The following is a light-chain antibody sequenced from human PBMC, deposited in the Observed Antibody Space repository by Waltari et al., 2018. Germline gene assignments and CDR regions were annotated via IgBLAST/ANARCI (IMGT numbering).Light chain of an antibody. Sequence: YQQHPGKAPKVIIYEVNKRPSEVSNRFSGSKSGNTASLTISVLQAEDEADYYCSSYTGTTTPRVFGGGTKLTVL. CDR2: EVN. CDR3: SSYTGTTTPRV. V-gene: IGLV2-23*02. J-gene: IGLJ3*02.